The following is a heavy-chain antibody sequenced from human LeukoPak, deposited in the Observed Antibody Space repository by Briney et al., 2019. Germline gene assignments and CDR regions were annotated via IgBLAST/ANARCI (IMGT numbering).Heavy chain of an antibody. CDR2: IWYDGNNK. V-gene: IGHV3-33*01. D-gene: IGHD2-2*01. CDR1: GFTFNNYA. Sequence: PGGSLRLSCAASGFTFNNYAMHWVRQAPGKGLEWVAVIWYDGNNKYYADSVKDRFTISRDSSKDTLFLQMNSVRAEDTAVYYCARDYESSCLDFWGQGTLVTVSS. J-gene: IGHJ4*02. CDR3: ARDYESSCLDF.